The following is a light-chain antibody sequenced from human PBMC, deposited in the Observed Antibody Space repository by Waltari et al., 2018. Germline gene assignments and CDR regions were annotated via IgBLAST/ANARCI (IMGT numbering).Light chain of an antibody. CDR3: QQHYTAPVT. J-gene: IGKJ2*01. CDR1: HSVLYSPNYKNY. V-gene: IGKV4-1*01. CDR2: WAS. Sequence: DIVMTQYPDSLAVSLGERATINCKSNHSVLYSPNYKNYLAWYQQKPGQPPKLLIYWASTRESGVPDRFSGSGSGTNFTLTISSLQAEDVAVYYCQQHYTAPVTFGQGTKLEI.